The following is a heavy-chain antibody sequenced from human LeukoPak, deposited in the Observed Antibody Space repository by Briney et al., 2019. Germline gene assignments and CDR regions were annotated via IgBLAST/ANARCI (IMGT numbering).Heavy chain of an antibody. J-gene: IGHJ4*02. CDR3: ARARLGLWNDVAY. D-gene: IGHD1-1*01. V-gene: IGHV3-21*01. Sequence: GGSLRLSCAASGFTFDDYAMHWVRQAPGKGLEWVSSISSSSSYIYYADSVKGRFTISRDNAKNSLYLQMNSLRAEDTAVYYCARARLGLWNDVAYWGQGTLVTVSS. CDR2: ISSSSSYI. CDR1: GFTFDDYA.